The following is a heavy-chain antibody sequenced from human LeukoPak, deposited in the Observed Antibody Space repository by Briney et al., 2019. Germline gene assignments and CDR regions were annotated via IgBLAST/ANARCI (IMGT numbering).Heavy chain of an antibody. CDR1: GFTFSSYG. CDR2: IRYDGSNK. CDR3: ARSLYGGSSGSLSDAFDI. Sequence: GGSLRLSCAASGFTFSSYGMHWVRQAPGKGLEWVAFIRYDGSNKYYADSVKGRFTISRDNSKNTLYLQMNSLRAEDTAVYYCARSLYGGSSGSLSDAFDIWGQGTMVTVSS. V-gene: IGHV3-30*02. D-gene: IGHD3-22*01. J-gene: IGHJ3*02.